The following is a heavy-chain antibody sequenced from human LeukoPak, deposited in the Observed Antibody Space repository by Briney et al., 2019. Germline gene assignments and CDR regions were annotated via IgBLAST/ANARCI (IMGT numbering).Heavy chain of an antibody. Sequence: PGGSLRLSCAASGFTFRNYGMHWVREATGQGLESVSFIWSDGNNRFYADSVNGRFTISRDNSKNMLYLQMDTLRSEDTALYYCAKDPGASVSGFQMDVWGKGTTVIVSS. CDR1: GFTFRNYG. D-gene: IGHD2-8*02. V-gene: IGHV3-30*02. CDR2: IWSDGNNR. CDR3: AKDPGASVSGFQMDV. J-gene: IGHJ6*04.